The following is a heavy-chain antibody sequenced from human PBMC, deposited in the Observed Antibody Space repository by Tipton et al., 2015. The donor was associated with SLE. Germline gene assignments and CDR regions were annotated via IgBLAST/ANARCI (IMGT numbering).Heavy chain of an antibody. CDR2: ISATTGST. CDR3: AKLMLAPGPGLLKRGMDV. J-gene: IGHJ6*02. V-gene: IGHV3-23*01. Sequence: SLRLSCAASGSTFGTYAMSWVRQAPGKGPEWVSAISATTGSTHYADSVKGRFTISRDNSKNTLYLQMNSLRAEDTALYYCAKLMLAPGPGLLKRGMDVWGQGTTVTVSS. D-gene: IGHD2-8*01. CDR1: GSTFGTYA.